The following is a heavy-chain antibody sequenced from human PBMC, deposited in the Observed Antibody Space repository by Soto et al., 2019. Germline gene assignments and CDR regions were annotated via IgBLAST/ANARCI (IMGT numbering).Heavy chain of an antibody. J-gene: IGHJ5*02. D-gene: IGHD2-21*01. CDR1: GGSISSGGFY. CDR2: LYASGST. Sequence: QVQLQESGPGLVKASQTLALTCTVYGGSISSGGFYCPWTRQHPGNGLEWIGDLYASGSTYYHPSLKSRVTISVDTSKNQFSLKLSSGTAADTAIYYWARGIAILFDPWGQGTLVTVSS. CDR3: ARGIAILFDP. V-gene: IGHV4-31*03.